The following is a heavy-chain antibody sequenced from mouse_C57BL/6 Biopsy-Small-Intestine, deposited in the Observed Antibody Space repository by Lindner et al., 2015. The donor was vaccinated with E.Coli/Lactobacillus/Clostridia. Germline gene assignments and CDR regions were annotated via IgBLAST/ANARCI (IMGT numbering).Heavy chain of an antibody. D-gene: IGHD2-1*01. CDR2: IYPGDGDT. CDR3: ARSYGNSFDY. V-gene: IGHV1-80*01. Sequence: VQLQESGAELVKPGASVKISCKASGYAFSTYWMNWVKQRPGKGLEWIGQIYPGDGDTNYNGKFKGKATLTADKSSRTAYMQLSSLTSEDSAVYFCARSYGNSFDYWGQGTTLTVSS. CDR1: GYAFSTYW. J-gene: IGHJ2*01.